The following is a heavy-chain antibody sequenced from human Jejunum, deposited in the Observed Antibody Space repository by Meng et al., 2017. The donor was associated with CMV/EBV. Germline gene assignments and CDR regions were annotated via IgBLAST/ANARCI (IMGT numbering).Heavy chain of an antibody. CDR2: ISGDSTYI. CDR1: GFTFSSYD. D-gene: IGHD4-17*01. Sequence: SGFTFSSYDMNWGRQAPGKGLEWVSSISGDSTYIYYADSGEGRFTVSRDNVKNSLFLQMNSLRVEDTAVYYCTRSYENGDPNWFDPWGQGTLVTVSS. CDR3: TRSYENGDPNWFDP. V-gene: IGHV3-21*01. J-gene: IGHJ5*02.